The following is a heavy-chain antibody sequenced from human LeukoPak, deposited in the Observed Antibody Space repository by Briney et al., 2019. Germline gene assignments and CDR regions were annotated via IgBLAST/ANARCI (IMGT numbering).Heavy chain of an antibody. CDR2: ISSSSTTI. Sequence: GGSLRLSCAASGFTFSTYSMTWVRQAPGKGLEWVSYISSSSTTIYYGGSVKGRFTVSRDNAKNSLYLQMNSLRAEDTAVYFCARDSYSKNDYWGQGTLVTVSS. CDR1: GFTFSTYS. V-gene: IGHV3-48*01. D-gene: IGHD4-11*01. CDR3: ARDSYSKNDY. J-gene: IGHJ4*02.